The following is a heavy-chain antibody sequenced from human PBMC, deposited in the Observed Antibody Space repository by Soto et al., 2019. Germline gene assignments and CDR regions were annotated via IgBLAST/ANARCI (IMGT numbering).Heavy chain of an antibody. D-gene: IGHD2-21*01. CDR3: ARGRGYCGGTNCYLDY. CDR1: GFSFSSHS. CDR2: ISSSGSTI. Sequence: GGSLRLSCASSGFSFSSHSMKWVRQAPGKGLEWVSYISSSGSTIYYADSVKGRFTISRDNAKNSLYLQMNSLRDDDTAVYYCARGRGYCGGTNCYLDYWGQGTLVTVSS. J-gene: IGHJ4*02. V-gene: IGHV3-48*02.